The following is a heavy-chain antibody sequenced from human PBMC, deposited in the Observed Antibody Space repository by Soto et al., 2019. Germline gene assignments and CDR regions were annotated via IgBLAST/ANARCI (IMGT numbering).Heavy chain of an antibody. Sequence: SQTLSLTCVISVDSVSSNGACWNWIRQSPSRGLQWLGRIYYRSKWFHDYAASVESRMAINPDTSRNQFSLQLNYVTPEDTAVYYCARVHCSAGTRLDGLDFWGQGTTVTVSS. CDR1: VDSVSSNGAC. CDR2: IYYRSKWFH. CDR3: ARVHCSAGTRLDGLDF. V-gene: IGHV6-1*01. D-gene: IGHD2-15*01. J-gene: IGHJ6*02.